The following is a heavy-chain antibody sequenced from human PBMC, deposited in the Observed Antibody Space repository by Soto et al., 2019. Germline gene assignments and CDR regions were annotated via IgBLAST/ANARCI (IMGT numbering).Heavy chain of an antibody. CDR3: ARDRVEAALGTFDQ. D-gene: IGHD6-13*01. Sequence: ASVEVSCKXSGYTFSTYPISWVRQAPGQGLEWVGWISTYNGKTNYGQKFQGRVTITTDTSTSTAYMDLRNLRSDDTAVYYCARDRVEAALGTFDQWGQGTLVTVSS. V-gene: IGHV1-18*01. CDR2: ISTYNGKT. CDR1: GYTFSTYP. J-gene: IGHJ4*02.